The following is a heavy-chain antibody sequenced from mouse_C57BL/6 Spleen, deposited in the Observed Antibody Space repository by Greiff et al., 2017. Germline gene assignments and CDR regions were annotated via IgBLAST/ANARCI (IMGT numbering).Heavy chain of an antibody. V-gene: IGHV2-4*01. CDR3: AKNSLWSYAMDY. CDR2: IWSGGST. Sequence: QVQLKQSGPGLVQPSQSLSITCTVSGFSLTSYGVHWVRQPPGKGLEWLGVIWSGGSTDYNAAFISRLSISKDNSKSQVFFKMNSLQADDTAIYYCAKNSLWSYAMDYWGQGTSVTVSS. J-gene: IGHJ4*01. CDR1: GFSLTSYG. D-gene: IGHD1-1*02.